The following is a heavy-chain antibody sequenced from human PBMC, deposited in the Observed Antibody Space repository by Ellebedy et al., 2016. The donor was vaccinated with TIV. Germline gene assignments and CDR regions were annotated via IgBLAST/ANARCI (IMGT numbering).Heavy chain of an antibody. J-gene: IGHJ6*02. V-gene: IGHV3-7*01. CDR1: GFNFRSFW. D-gene: IGHD1/OR15-1a*01. Sequence: GESLKISXEASGFNFRSFWMSWVRQAPGKGLEWVANINQDESEIYYGDSVRGRFTIFRDNAKNSLYLEMNSLRGEDTGVYYCARTGSDWDTYYYYYGLDAWGQGTTVTVSS. CDR2: INQDESEI. CDR3: ARTGSDWDTYYYYYGLDA.